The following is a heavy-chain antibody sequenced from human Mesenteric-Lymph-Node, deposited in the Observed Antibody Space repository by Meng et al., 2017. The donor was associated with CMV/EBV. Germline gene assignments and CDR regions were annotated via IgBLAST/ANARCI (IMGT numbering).Heavy chain of an antibody. V-gene: IGHV4-59*01. D-gene: IGHD3-3*01. J-gene: IGHJ3*02. CDR1: GDSISDYY. CDR2: IYKSGTT. Sequence: ESLKISCSVSGDSISDYYWSWIRQSPGKGLEWIGYIYKSGTTDYNPSLNSRVTISADTSKNQFSLKFKYVTAADTAVYYCARGDFWSGFYPRAFDIWGQGTEVTVSS. CDR3: ARGDFWSGFYPRAFDI.